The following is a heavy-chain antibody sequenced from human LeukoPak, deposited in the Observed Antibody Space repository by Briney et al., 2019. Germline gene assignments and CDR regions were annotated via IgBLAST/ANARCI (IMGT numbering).Heavy chain of an antibody. V-gene: IGHV3-43*02. J-gene: IGHJ4*02. D-gene: IGHD3-16*02. CDR1: GFTFDDYA. CDR3: SKAGGGYSYATD. CDR2: ISGDGGRT. Sequence: GGSLRLSCAASGFTFDDYAMQWVRQPPGKGLEWVSLISGDGGRTYSADSVKGRFTVSRDNSRNSLDLQMNSLRTEDTALYYCSKAGGGYSYATDWGQGTLVTVSS.